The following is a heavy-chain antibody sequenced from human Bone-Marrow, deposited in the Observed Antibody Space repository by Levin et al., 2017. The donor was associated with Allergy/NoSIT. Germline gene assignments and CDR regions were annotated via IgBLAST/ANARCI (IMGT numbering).Heavy chain of an antibody. J-gene: IGHJ4*02. CDR1: GYTFTGYY. CDR3: ASPSLGYCSSTSCYELSFDY. CDR2: INPNSGGT. Sequence: ASVKVSCKASGYTFTGYYMHWVRQAPGQGLEWMGWINPNSGGTNYAQKFQGRVTMTRDTSISTAYMELSRLRSDDTAVYYCASPSLGYCSSTSCYELSFDYWGQGTLVTVSS. V-gene: IGHV1-2*02. D-gene: IGHD2-2*01.